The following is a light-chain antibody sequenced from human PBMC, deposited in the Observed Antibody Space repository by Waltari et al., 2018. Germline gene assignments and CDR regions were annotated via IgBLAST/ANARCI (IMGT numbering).Light chain of an antibody. CDR1: TGAVTSGFY. Sequence: QTVVTQEPSLTVSPGGTVTLTCASSTGAVTSGFYPNWFQQKPGQAPRTLIYNTSNKHSWTPARFSWSLLGGKAALTLSGVQPEDEAEYFCLLYYGGVWVFGGGTKLTVL. V-gene: IGLV7-43*01. J-gene: IGLJ3*02. CDR3: LLYYGGVWV. CDR2: NTS.